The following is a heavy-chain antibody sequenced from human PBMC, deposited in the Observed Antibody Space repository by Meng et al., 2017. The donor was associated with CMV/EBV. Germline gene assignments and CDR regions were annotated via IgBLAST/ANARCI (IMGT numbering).Heavy chain of an antibody. D-gene: IGHD6-13*01. J-gene: IGHJ6*02. CDR1: GYTFTSYY. CDR2: INPSGGST. Sequence: ASVKVSCKASGYTFTSYYMHWVRQAPGQGLEWMGIINPSGGSTSYAQKFQGRVTMTRDTSTSTVYMELSSLRSEDTAVYYCASSYSSPPYYYGMDVWGQGTTVTVSS. V-gene: IGHV1-46*01. CDR3: ASSYSSPPYYYGMDV.